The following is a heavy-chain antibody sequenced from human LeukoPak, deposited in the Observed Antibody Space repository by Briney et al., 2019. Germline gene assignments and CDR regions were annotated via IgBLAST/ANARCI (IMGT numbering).Heavy chain of an antibody. V-gene: IGHV3-21*01. CDR3: AKDPQWLRLGGRDYYYYMDV. D-gene: IGHD5-12*01. CDR2: IGPTGSDR. J-gene: IGHJ6*03. CDR1: GLTFSTSG. Sequence: PGGSLRLSCTASGLTFSTSGFNWVRQAPGKGLEWVASIGPTGSDRYHADSIKGRFTISRDNANNTLYLQMNSLRAEDTAVYYCAKDPQWLRLGGRDYYYYMDVWGRGTTVAVSS.